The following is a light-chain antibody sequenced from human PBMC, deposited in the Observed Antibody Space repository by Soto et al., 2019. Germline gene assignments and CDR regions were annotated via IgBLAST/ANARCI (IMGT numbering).Light chain of an antibody. Sequence: DIQMTQSPSSLSASVGDRVTITCRASQGIRNDLSWYQQKPGKAPKRLIYAASSLHSGVPSRFSGSASGTEFTLTIRSLQPEDFATYYCQQPISFPITFGQGTRLEIK. J-gene: IGKJ5*01. CDR3: QQPISFPIT. CDR1: QGIRND. V-gene: IGKV1-17*01. CDR2: AAS.